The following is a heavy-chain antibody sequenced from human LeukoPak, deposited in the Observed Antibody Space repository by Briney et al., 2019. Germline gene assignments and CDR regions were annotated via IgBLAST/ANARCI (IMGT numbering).Heavy chain of an antibody. CDR2: IYYSGGT. D-gene: IGHD2-2*01. J-gene: IGHJ4*02. CDR1: GGSISSSSYY. Sequence: SDTLSLTCTVSGGSISSSSYYWGWIRQPPGKGLEWIGSIYYSGGTYYNPSLKNRVTISVDTSKNQFSLKLSSVTAADTAVYYCARQLGYCSSTSCYADKVDYWGQGTLVTVSS. V-gene: IGHV4-39*01. CDR3: ARQLGYCSSTSCYADKVDY.